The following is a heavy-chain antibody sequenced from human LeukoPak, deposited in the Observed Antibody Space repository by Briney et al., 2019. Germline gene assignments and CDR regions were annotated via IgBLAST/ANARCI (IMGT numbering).Heavy chain of an antibody. D-gene: IGHD2-15*01. CDR3: ARGRYCSGGSCYSGSGAFDI. CDR1: GGTFISYT. Sequence: SVTVSCKASGGTFISYTISWVRQAPGQGLEWMGRIIPILGIANYAQKFQGRVTITADKSTSTAYMELSSLRSEDTAVYYCARGRYCSGGSCYSGSGAFDIWGQGTMVTVSS. CDR2: IIPILGIA. V-gene: IGHV1-69*10. J-gene: IGHJ3*02.